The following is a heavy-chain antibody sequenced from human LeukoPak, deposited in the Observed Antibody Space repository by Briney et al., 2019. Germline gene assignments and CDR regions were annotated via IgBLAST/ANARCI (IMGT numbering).Heavy chain of an antibody. CDR2: IKQDGSEK. D-gene: IGHD2-15*01. Sequence: GGSLRLSCAASGFTFSVFWMSWVRQAPGKGLGWVANIKQDGSEKYYVDSVKGRFTISRDNDNNSMYLQINSLRAKDTAVYYCARYHGGYFAYWGQGTLVTVSS. CDR3: ARYHGGYFAY. CDR1: GFTFSVFW. V-gene: IGHV3-7*01. J-gene: IGHJ4*02.